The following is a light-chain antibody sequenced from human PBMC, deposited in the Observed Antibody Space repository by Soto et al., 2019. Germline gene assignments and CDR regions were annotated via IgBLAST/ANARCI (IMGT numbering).Light chain of an antibody. CDR2: DVT. V-gene: IGLV2-14*01. J-gene: IGLJ1*01. CDR3: SSYTSSSTL. CDR1: SSDVGGYNY. Sequence: QSVLTQPASVSGSPGQSITISCTGTSSDVGGYNYVSWYQQHPGKAPKVIIYDVTNRPSGVSNRFSGSKSGNTASLTISGLQVEDEADYYCSSYTSSSTLFGTGTKVTVL.